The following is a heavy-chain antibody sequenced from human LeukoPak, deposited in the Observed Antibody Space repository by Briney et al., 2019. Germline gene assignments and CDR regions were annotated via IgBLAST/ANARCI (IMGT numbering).Heavy chain of an antibody. CDR2: INHSGST. V-gene: IGHV4-34*01. D-gene: IGHD6-25*01. CDR1: GGSFSGYY. Sequence: SETLSLTCAVYGGSFSGYYWSWIRQPPGKGLEWIGEINHSGSTNYNPSLKSRVTISVDTSKNQFSLKLSSVTAADTAVYYAARMPLTYYYYYMDAWGKGTTVTVSS. J-gene: IGHJ6*03. CDR3: ARMPLTYYYYYMDA.